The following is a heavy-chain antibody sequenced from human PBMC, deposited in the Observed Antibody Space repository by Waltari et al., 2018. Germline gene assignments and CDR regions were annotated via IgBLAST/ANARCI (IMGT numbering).Heavy chain of an antibody. CDR3: TRGGNYDFWSHSPFVDP. CDR1: GPSFSSYS. CDR2: IRHPGNT. V-gene: IGHV4-34*01. D-gene: IGHD3-3*01. J-gene: IGHJ5*02. Sequence: QVQLQQWGAGLLKPSETLSLTCSVSGPSFSSYSLCWVRHVPGKGLEWIGQIRHPGNTNYNPSLQSRVAISIDTSRNQFSLRVFSVTAADTGLYFCTRGGNYDFWSHSPFVDPWGQGTQVSVSS.